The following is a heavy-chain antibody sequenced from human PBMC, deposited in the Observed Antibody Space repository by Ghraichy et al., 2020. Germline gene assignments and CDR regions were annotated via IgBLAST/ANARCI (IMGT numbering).Heavy chain of an antibody. J-gene: IGHJ4*02. CDR3: ARQSQIVVELGGDFDY. V-gene: IGHV4-39*01. CDR2: IYYSGST. CDR1: GGSISSSSYY. D-gene: IGHD3-22*01. Sequence: SETLSLTCTVSGGSISSSSYYWGWIRQPPGKGLEWIGSIYYSGSTYYNPSLKSRVTISVDTSKNQFSLKLSSVTAADTAVYYCARQSQIVVELGGDFDYWGQGTLVTVSS.